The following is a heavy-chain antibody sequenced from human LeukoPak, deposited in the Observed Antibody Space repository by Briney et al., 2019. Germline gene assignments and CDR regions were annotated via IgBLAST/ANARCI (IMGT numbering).Heavy chain of an antibody. CDR2: IYYSGST. CDR1: GGSISSYY. V-gene: IGHV4-39*01. CDR3: ARRYPTYYYDSSGYLGGAFDI. Sequence: SETLSLTCTVSGGSISSYYWGWIRQPPGKGLEWIGSIYYSGSTYYNPSLKSRVTISVDTSKNQFSLKLSSVTAADTAVYYCARRYPTYYYDSSGYLGGAFDIWGQGTMVTVSS. J-gene: IGHJ3*02. D-gene: IGHD3-22*01.